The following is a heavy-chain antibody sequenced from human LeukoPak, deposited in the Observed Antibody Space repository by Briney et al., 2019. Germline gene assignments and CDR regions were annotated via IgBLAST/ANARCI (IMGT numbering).Heavy chain of an antibody. CDR3: ARHQLELRWDAFDI. J-gene: IGHJ3*02. CDR2: IKQDGSEK. Sequence: PGGSLRLSCAASGFTFSSYWMSWVRQAPGKGLEWVANIKQDGSEKYYVDSVKGRFTISRDNAKNSLYLQMNSLRAEDTAVYYCARHQLELRWDAFDIWGQGTMVTVSS. D-gene: IGHD1-7*01. CDR1: GFTFSSYW. V-gene: IGHV3-7*01.